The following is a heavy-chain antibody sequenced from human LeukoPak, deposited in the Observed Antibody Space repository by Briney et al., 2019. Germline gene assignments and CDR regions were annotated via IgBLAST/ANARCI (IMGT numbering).Heavy chain of an antibody. CDR1: SGSISSYY. V-gene: IGHV4-4*07. D-gene: IGHD2-2*01. Sequence: SETLSLTCTVSSGSISSYYWSWIRQPAGKGLEWIGRIYTSGSTNYNPSLKSRVTMSVDTSKNQFSLKLSSVTAADTAVYYCASSVPAAMDFDYWGQGTLVTVSS. J-gene: IGHJ4*02. CDR3: ASSVPAAMDFDY. CDR2: IYTSGST.